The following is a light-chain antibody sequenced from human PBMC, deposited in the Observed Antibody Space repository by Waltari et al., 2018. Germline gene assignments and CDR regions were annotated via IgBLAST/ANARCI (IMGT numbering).Light chain of an antibody. V-gene: IGKV3-20*01. CDR2: DAS. CDR3: QKYVNLPAT. Sequence: EIVLTQSPGTLSLSPGERATLSCRASQSVSKYLAWYQQKPGQAPRLLIYDASIRATGIPDRVSGSGSGTDVSLTISRLEPEDFAVYYCQKYVNLPATFGQGTKVEIK. CDR1: QSVSKY. J-gene: IGKJ1*01.